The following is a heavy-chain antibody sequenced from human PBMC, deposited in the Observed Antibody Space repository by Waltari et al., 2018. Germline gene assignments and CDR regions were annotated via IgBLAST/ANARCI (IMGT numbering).Heavy chain of an antibody. Sequence: EVQLLESGGGLVQPGGSLRLSCAASGFNLTQNAMSWVRRAPGKGLDWVSVIHGGGSSTYYSDSVKGRFTISRDNSKNTLYLQMNSLRAEDTAVYYCAKSGGWGDTLTVKYQGLDVWGKGTTVTVSS. CDR3: AKSGGWGDTLTVKYQGLDV. V-gene: IGHV3-23*03. CDR2: IHGGGSST. D-gene: IGHD3-9*01. J-gene: IGHJ6*03. CDR1: GFNLTQNA.